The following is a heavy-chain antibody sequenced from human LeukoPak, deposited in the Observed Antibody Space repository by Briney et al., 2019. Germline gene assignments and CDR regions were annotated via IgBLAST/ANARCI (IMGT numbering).Heavy chain of an antibody. CDR2: IYYSGST. J-gene: IGHJ6*03. V-gene: IGHV4-39*01. Sequence: PSETLSLTCTVSGGFISSSSYYWGWIRQPPGKGLEWIGSIYYSGSTYYNPSLKSRVTISVDTSKNQFSLKLSSVTAADTAVYYCARHGPDYYGSGSYYYYYMDVWGKGTTVTVSS. D-gene: IGHD3-10*01. CDR3: ARHGPDYYGSGSYYYYYMDV. CDR1: GGFISSSSYY.